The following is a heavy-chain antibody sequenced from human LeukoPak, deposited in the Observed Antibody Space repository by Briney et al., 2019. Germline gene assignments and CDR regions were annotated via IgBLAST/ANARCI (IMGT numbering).Heavy chain of an antibody. D-gene: IGHD1-1*01. V-gene: IGHV4-59*01. CDR1: GGSTSSYY. J-gene: IGHJ5*02. CDR2: IYYSGGT. CDR3: ARATTGTTNWFDP. Sequence: SETLSLTCTVSGGSTSSYYWSWIRQPPGKGLEWIGYIYYSGGTNYNPSLKSRVTISVDTSKNQYSLKLSSVTAADTAVYYCARATTGTTNWFDPWGQGTLVTVSS.